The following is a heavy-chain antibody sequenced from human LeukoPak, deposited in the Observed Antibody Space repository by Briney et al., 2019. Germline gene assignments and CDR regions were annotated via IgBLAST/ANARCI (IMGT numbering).Heavy chain of an antibody. Sequence: GGSLRLSCAASGFTLSSYAMSWVRQAPGKGLEWVSAISGSGGSTYYADSVKGRFTISRDNSKNTLYLQMNSLRAEDTAVYYCADFAAAAGTVYFQHWGQGTLVTVSS. CDR1: GFTLSSYA. J-gene: IGHJ1*01. V-gene: IGHV3-23*01. CDR2: ISGSGGST. CDR3: ADFAAAAGTVYFQH. D-gene: IGHD6-13*01.